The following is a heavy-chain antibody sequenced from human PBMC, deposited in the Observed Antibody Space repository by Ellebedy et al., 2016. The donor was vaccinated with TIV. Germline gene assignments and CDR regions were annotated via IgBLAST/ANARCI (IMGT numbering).Heavy chain of an antibody. Sequence: SCXASGGTFSSYGMHWVRQAPGKGLEWVAVIPYDESDKYYADSVKGRFTISRDNSKNTLYLQMNSLRAEDTAVYYCAKARAAAYYYYYGMDVWGQGTTVTVSS. CDR3: AKARAAAYYYYYGMDV. CDR2: IPYDESDK. J-gene: IGHJ6*02. D-gene: IGHD2-2*01. V-gene: IGHV3-30*18. CDR1: GGTFSSYG.